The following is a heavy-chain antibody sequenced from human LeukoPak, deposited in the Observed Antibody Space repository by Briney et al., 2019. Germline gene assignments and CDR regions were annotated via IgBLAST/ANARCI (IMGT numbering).Heavy chain of an antibody. CDR3: AKDQGRSDY. CDR2: ISYDGSNK. CDR1: GFTFSSYG. J-gene: IGHJ4*02. Sequence: PGRSLRLSCAASGFTFSSYGMHWVRQAPGKGLEWVAVISYDGSNKYYADSVKGRLTISRDNSKNTLYLQMNSLRAEDTAVYYCAKDQGRSDYWGQGTLVTVSS. V-gene: IGHV3-30*18.